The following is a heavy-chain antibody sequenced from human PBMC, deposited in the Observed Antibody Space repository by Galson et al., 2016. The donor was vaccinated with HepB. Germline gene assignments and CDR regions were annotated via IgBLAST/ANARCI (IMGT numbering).Heavy chain of an antibody. Sequence: SLRLSCAASGFTFSLYSMYRVRQAPGKGLDWVSYISTGGPTIYSADSVKGVFTISRDNAKNLLYLQMNSLRVEDTAVYYCARDPYCGGDCNSPRYFDLWGRGTLVTVSS. CDR1: GFTFSLYS. CDR3: ARDPYCGGDCNSPRYFDL. V-gene: IGHV3-48*04. D-gene: IGHD2-21*02. CDR2: ISTGGPTI. J-gene: IGHJ2*01.